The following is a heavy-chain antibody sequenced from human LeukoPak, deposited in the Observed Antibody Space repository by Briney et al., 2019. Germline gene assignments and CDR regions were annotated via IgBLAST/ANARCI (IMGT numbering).Heavy chain of an antibody. CDR1: GFTFSSYS. Sequence: GGSLRLSCAASGFTFSSYSMNWVRQAPGKGLKWVSSISTSSNYIYYADSVKGRFTISRDNAKNSLYLQMNSLRAEDTAVYYCARDRDYDYVWGSYRQKAFDIWGQGTMVTVSS. V-gene: IGHV3-21*04. D-gene: IGHD3-16*02. J-gene: IGHJ3*02. CDR2: ISTSSNYI. CDR3: ARDRDYDYVWGSYRQKAFDI.